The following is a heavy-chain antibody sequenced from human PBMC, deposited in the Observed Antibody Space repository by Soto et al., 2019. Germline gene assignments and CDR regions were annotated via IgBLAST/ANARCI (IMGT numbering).Heavy chain of an antibody. CDR1: GFTFGSYG. J-gene: IGHJ4*02. V-gene: IGHV3-23*01. D-gene: IGHD6-6*01. Sequence: EVQLLESGGGLVQPGGSLRLTCAASGFTFGSYGMSWVRQAPGKGLEWVSSLSGSSLTVYYADSVKGRFTIPRDNSDNTLFLEMTSLRAEDTAFYYCAKDTRIAARPIGYFDHWGQGTLVTLSS. CDR2: LSGSSLTV. CDR3: AKDTRIAARPIGYFDH.